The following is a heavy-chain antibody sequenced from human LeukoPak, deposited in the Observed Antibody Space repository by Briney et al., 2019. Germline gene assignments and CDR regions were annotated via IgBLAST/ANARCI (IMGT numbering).Heavy chain of an antibody. J-gene: IGHJ4*02. CDR1: GGSIGSYY. CDR3: ARGLAYCGGDCYSH. Sequence: SETLSLTCTASGGSIGSYYWSWIRQPPGKGLEWIGYIYYSGSTNYNPSLKSRVTISVDTSKNQFSLKLSSVTAADTAVYYCARGLAYCGGDCYSHWGQGTLVTVSS. CDR2: IYYSGST. D-gene: IGHD2-21*02. V-gene: IGHV4-59*01.